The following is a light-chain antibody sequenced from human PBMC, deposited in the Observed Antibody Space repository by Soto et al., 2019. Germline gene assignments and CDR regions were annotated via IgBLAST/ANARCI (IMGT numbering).Light chain of an antibody. Sequence: EIVLTQSPATLSLSPGERDTLSCRASESISIYLAWYQQKPGQAPRLLISDASNRASGIPARFSGSGSGTDFTLTISSLEPEDFAVYYCQQRTNWPPVSFGQGTRLDI. V-gene: IGKV3-11*01. J-gene: IGKJ5*01. CDR3: QQRTNWPPVS. CDR2: DAS. CDR1: ESISIY.